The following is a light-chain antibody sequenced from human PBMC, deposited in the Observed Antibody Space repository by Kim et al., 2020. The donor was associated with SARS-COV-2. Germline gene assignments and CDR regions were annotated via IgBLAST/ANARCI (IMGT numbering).Light chain of an antibody. CDR1: SSDVGGYNY. CDR3: SSYAGKNSLM. V-gene: IGLV2-8*01. CDR2: VVN. Sequence: QSALTQPPSASGSPGQSVTISCTGTSSDVGGYNYVSWYQQHPGKAPKLLLYVVNKRPSGVPDRFSGSKSGNTASLTVTGLQAEDEAAYYCSSYAGKNSLMFGGGTQLTVL. J-gene: IGLJ3*02.